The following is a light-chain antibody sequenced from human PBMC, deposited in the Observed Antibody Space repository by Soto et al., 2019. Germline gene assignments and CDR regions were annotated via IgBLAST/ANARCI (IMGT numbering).Light chain of an antibody. V-gene: IGKV3-20*01. CDR2: GAS. J-gene: IGKJ1*01. CDR1: QSVSSSY. CDR3: QQYGSPTWT. Sequence: EIVFTPSPGTLSFSPGERATLSLRASQSVSSSYLAWYQQKPGQAPRLLIYGASSRATGIPDRFSGSGSGTDFTLTISRLEPEDFAVYYCQQYGSPTWTFGQGTKVDIK.